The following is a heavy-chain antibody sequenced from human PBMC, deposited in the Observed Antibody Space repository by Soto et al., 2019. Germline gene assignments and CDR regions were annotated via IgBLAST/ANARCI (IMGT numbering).Heavy chain of an antibody. CDR3: ARAPPREGMDV. CDR2: ISYDGSNK. CDR1: GFTFSSYA. J-gene: IGHJ6*02. V-gene: IGHV3-30-3*01. Sequence: QVQLVESGGGVVQPGRSLRLSCAASGFTFSSYAMHWVRQAPGKGLEWVAVISYDGSNKYYADSVKGRFTISRDNSKNTLYLQMNSLRAEDTAVYYCARAPPREGMDVWGQGTTVTGSS.